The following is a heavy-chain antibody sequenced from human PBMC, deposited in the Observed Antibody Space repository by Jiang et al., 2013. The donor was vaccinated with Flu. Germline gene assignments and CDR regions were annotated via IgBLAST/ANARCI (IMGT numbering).Heavy chain of an antibody. CDR1: GGTFSIHG. V-gene: IGHV1-69*10. Sequence: EVKKPGSSVRVSCQASGGTFSIHGLSWVRQAPGQGLEWMGGVVPGLDLTTYAQRFQGRLTITADKSTNTAFMELHTLKSDDTGVYYCARVDSPVEAGVGWFDSWGQGTLVTVSS. CDR2: VVPGLDLT. CDR3: ARVDSPVEAGVGWFDS. D-gene: IGHD1-26*01. J-gene: IGHJ5*01.